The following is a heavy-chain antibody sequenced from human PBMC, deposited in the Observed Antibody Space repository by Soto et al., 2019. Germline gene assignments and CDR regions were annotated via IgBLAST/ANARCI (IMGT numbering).Heavy chain of an antibody. J-gene: IGHJ4*01. CDR3: ARVSGYGSGNSVNHYLDT. CDR1: GVNVGVYG. D-gene: IGHD3-10*01. Sequence: GGALSLSSAASGVNVGVYGAGWVCQAPGKGLEWVASIKFDASEKKFVDSVKGRFTMSRDHAKNSLSLQLDSLRAEDTAVYYCARVSGYGSGNSVNHYLDTWGHGTLVTVSS. CDR2: IKFDASEK. V-gene: IGHV3-7*01.